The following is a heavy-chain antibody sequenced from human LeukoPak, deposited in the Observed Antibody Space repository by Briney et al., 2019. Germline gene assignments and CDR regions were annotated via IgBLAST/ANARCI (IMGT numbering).Heavy chain of an antibody. J-gene: IGHJ3*02. V-gene: IGHV3-21*01. D-gene: IGHD3-3*01. CDR1: GFTFSSYS. Sequence: GGSLRLSCAASGFTFSSYSMNGVRQAPGKGLEGVSSISSSSSNIYYADSVKGRFTISRDNAKNSLYLQMNSLSAEDTAVYYCARDPIGVEDAFDIWGQGTLVTVSS. CDR2: ISSSSSNI. CDR3: ARDPIGVEDAFDI.